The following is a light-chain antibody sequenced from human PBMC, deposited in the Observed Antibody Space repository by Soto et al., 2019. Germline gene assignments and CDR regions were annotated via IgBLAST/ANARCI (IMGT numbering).Light chain of an antibody. CDR2: AAS. V-gene: IGKV1-39*01. CDR1: QTISNY. Sequence: DIQMTQSPSSLSASVGDRVTITCRASQTISNYLNWYQRRPGKAPELLIYAASSLQSGVPSRFSGSGSGTDFTLTISSLQPEDFATYYCQQSYSIPWTFGQGTKVDIK. CDR3: QQSYSIPWT. J-gene: IGKJ1*01.